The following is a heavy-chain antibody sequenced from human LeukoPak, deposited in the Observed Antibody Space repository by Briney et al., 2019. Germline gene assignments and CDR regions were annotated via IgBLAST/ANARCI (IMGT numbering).Heavy chain of an antibody. CDR1: GFTFSSYA. Sequence: PGGSLRLSCAASGFTFSSYAMSWVRQAPGKGLEWVSAISGSGGSTYYADSVKGRFTISRENSKNTLYLQMNSLRAEDTAVYYCAKRKVSREYYFDYWGQGTLVTVSS. J-gene: IGHJ4*02. CDR3: AKRKVSREYYFDY. CDR2: ISGSGGST. V-gene: IGHV3-23*01.